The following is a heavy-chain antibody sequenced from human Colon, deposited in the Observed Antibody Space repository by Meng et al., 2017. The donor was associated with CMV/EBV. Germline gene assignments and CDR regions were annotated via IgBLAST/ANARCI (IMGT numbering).Heavy chain of an antibody. V-gene: IGHV1-69*10. Sequence: SVKVSCKASGGTFSSYSINWVRQAPGQGLEWMGGTIPMLGIRNHAQKFQGRLTVTADKSTITAYMELSSLRSEDTAIYYCVRGLGCITGTTRICWFDTWGEGTLVTVSS. CDR1: GGTFSSYS. CDR2: TIPMLGIR. CDR3: VRGLGCITGTTRICWFDT. D-gene: IGHD1-7*01. J-gene: IGHJ5*02.